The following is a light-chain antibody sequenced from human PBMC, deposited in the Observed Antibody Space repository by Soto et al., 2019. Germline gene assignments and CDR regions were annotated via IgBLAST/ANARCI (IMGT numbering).Light chain of an antibody. CDR1: QSVSSN. CDR2: GAS. CDR3: QQYNNWPRT. J-gene: IGKJ1*01. V-gene: IGKV3-15*01. Sequence: EIVMTQSPATLSVSPGERATLSCRPSQSVSSNLAWYQQKPGQAPRLLIYGASTRATGIPATFSGSGSGTEFTLTISSLQSEDFAVYYCQQYNNWPRTFGQGTKVDIK.